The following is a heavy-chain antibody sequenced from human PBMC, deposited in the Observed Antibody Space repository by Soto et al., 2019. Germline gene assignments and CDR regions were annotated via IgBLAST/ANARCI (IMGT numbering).Heavy chain of an antibody. CDR2: ISGSGST. J-gene: IGHJ4*02. CDR3: SREVQPVVRREYDY. V-gene: IGHV3-21*01. D-gene: IGHD1-1*01. CDR1: GFTFSSCT. Sequence: GSLRLSCAVSGFTFSSCTMNWVRQAPGKGLEWVSSISGSGSTYYADSVKGRFTVSRDNAKNSLYLQMSSLRAEDTAVYYCSREVQPVVRREYDYWGQGTLVTVSS.